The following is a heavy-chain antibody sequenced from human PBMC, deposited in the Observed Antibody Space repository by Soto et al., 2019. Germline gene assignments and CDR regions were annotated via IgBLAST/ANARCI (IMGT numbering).Heavy chain of an antibody. CDR2: ISSSSSYI. J-gene: IGHJ5*02. V-gene: IGHV3-21*01. D-gene: IGHD3-3*01. CDR3: ARDPYYDFWSGYYTGLSRSWFDP. Sequence: GGSLRLSCAASGFTFSSYSMNWVRQAPGKGLEWVSSISSSSSYIYYADSVKGRFTISRDNAKNSLYLQMNSLRAEDTAVYYCARDPYYDFWSGYYTGLSRSWFDPWGQGTLVTVSS. CDR1: GFTFSSYS.